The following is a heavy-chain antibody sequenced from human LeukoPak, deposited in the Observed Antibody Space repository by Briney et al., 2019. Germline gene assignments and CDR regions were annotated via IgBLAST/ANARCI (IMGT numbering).Heavy chain of an antibody. J-gene: IGHJ4*02. CDR3: ARAGYYYDSSGYSNYFDY. Sequence: PSETLSLTCTGYGGSISSGDYYWSWIRQPPGKGLEWIGYIYYSGSTYYNPSLKSRVTISVDTSKNQFSLKLSSVTAADTAVYYCARAGYYYDSSGYSNYFDYWGQGTLVTVSS. CDR1: GGSISSGDYY. D-gene: IGHD3-22*01. V-gene: IGHV4-30-4*01. CDR2: IYYSGST.